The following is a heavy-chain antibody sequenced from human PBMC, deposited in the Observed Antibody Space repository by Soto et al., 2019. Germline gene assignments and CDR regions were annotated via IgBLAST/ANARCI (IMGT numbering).Heavy chain of an antibody. CDR3: GRVGCYYYSYDIDV. Sequence: SETLSLSCTDFGGSISNHYWTWILQPPGKGLEWIGYIYESGNTKYNPSLKSQLTIPLDPSRKQFSLKLMSVTAADTAVDFCGRVGCYYYSYDIDVWGQRTTVTVAS. CDR2: IYESGNT. V-gene: IGHV4-59*11. J-gene: IGHJ6*02. CDR1: GGSISNHY.